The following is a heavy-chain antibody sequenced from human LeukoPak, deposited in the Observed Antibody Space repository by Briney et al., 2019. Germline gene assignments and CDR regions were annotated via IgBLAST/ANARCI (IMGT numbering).Heavy chain of an antibody. J-gene: IGHJ4*02. D-gene: IGHD6-13*01. CDR2: INPNGGGT. V-gene: IGHV1-2*02. Sequence: ASVKVSCKASGYTFSDYYVHWVRQAPGQGLEWVAWINPNGGGTNYAQNLQGRVTVTSDTSISTVQMEVRSLRSDDTAICYCVRGIASPNYFDYWGQGTLVTVSS. CDR3: VRGIASPNYFDY. CDR1: GYTFSDYY.